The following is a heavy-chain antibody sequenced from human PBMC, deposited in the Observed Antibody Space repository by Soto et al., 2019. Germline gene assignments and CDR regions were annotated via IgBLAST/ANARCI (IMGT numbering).Heavy chain of an antibody. CDR2: IYYSGST. Sequence: SETLSLTCTVSGGSISSYYWSWIRQPPGKGLEWIGYIYYSGSTNYNPSLKSRVTISGDTSKNQFSLKLSSVTAADTAVYYCARWGSGWYYFDYWGQGTLVTVSS. CDR1: GGSISSYY. J-gene: IGHJ4*02. CDR3: ARWGSGWYYFDY. D-gene: IGHD6-19*01. V-gene: IGHV4-59*08.